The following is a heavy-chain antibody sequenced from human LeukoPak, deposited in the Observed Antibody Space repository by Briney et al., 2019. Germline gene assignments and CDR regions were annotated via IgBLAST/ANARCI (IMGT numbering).Heavy chain of an antibody. V-gene: IGHV3-48*01. CDR3: ARDETIFGVVTVPIDY. CDR2: ISSSSSTI. CDR1: GFTFSSYS. Sequence: GGSLRLSCAASGFTFSSYSMNWVRQAPGKGLEWVSYISSSSSTIYYADSVKGRFTISRDNAKNSLYLQMNSLRAEDTAVYYCARDETIFGVVTVPIDYWGQGTLVTVSS. J-gene: IGHJ4*02. D-gene: IGHD3-3*01.